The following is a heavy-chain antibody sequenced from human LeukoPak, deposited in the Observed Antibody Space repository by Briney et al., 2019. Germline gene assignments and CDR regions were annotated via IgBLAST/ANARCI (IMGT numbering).Heavy chain of an antibody. CDR3: ARGWFDP. CDR1: GGSFSGYY. CDR2: INNSGST. J-gene: IGHJ5*02. Sequence: PSETLSLTCAVYGGSFSGYYWSWVRQPPGKELEWIGEINNSGSTNYNPFLKSRVTISVDTSKNQFSLKLSSVTAADTAVYYCARGWFDPWGQGTLVTVSS. V-gene: IGHV4-34*01.